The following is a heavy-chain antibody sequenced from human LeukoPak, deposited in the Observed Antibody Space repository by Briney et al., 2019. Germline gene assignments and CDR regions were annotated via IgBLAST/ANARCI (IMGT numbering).Heavy chain of an antibody. D-gene: IGHD4-17*01. CDR3: ARDLYGDYPFDY. V-gene: IGHV3-33*01. J-gene: IGHJ4*02. Sequence: GRSLRLSCAASGFTFSSYGMHWVRQAPGKGLEWVAVIWYDGSNKYYADSVKGRFTISRDNSKNTLYLQMNSLRAVDTAVYYCARDLYGDYPFDYWGQGTLVTVSS. CDR2: IWYDGSNK. CDR1: GFTFSSYG.